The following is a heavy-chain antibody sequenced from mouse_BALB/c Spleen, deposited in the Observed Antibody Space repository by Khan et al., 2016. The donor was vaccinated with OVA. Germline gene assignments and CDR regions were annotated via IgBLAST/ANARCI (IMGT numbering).Heavy chain of an antibody. D-gene: IGHD1-2*01. CDR1: GFTFSSYG. J-gene: IGHJ4*01. V-gene: IGHV5-6*01. Sequence: EVQVVESGGDLVKPGGSLKLSCAASGFTFSSYGMSWVRQTPDKRLEWVATISSGGHYTYFPDSVRGRFTISRDNAKNTLYLQMSSLKSEDTAMYYCARTITTAKADYYAMDYWGQGTSVTVSS. CDR2: ISSGGHYT. CDR3: ARTITTAKADYYAMDY.